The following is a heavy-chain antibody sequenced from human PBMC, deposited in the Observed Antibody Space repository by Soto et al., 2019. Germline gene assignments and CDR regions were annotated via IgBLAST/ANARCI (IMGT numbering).Heavy chain of an antibody. CDR3: ATGREITFDHYGMDV. V-gene: IGHV1-24*01. CDR2: FDPEDGET. J-gene: IGHJ6*02. CDR1: GYTLTELS. D-gene: IGHD3-16*01. Sequence: ASVKDSCKVSGYTLTELSMHWVRQAPGKGLEWMGGFDPEDGETIYAQKFQGRVTMTEDTSTDTAYMELSRLRSEDTDVYYCATGREITFDHYGMDVWGQGTTVTVSS.